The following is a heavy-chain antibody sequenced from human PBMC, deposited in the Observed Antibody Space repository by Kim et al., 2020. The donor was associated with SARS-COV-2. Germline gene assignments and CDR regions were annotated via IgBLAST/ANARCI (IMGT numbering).Heavy chain of an antibody. CDR3: ARALVTMVRGVIIAHSGVYGMDV. V-gene: IGHV4-61*02. CDR1: GGSISSGSYY. Sequence: SETLSLTCTVSGGSISSGSYYWSWIRQPAGKGLEWIGRIYTSGSTNYNPSLKSRVTISVDTSKNQFSLKLSSVTAADTAVYYCARALVTMVRGVIIAHSGVYGMDVWGQGTTVTVSS. CDR2: IYTSGST. J-gene: IGHJ6*02. D-gene: IGHD3-10*01.